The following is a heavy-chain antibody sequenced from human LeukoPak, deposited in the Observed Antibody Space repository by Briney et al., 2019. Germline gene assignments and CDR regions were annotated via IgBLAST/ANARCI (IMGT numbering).Heavy chain of an antibody. D-gene: IGHD5-12*01. CDR2: INPGYSDI. V-gene: IGHV5-51*01. J-gene: IGHJ4*02. CDR3: ERHDKGYSGYVTIDY. CDR1: GSIFTSYW. Sequence: GASLKISYKGCGSIFTSYWIGWVRPLPRKGLEWMGIINPGYSDIRYNPSFRGHVTISATTTTSPPYQLCSRPSASDTAHYSCERHDKGYSGYVTIDYWGQGTLVTVSS.